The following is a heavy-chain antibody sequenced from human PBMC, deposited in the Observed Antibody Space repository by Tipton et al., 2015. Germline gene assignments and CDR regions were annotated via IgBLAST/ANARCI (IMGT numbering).Heavy chain of an antibody. V-gene: IGHV4-34*01. J-gene: IGHJ6*02. Sequence: TLSLTCGVYGGSFSGYSWSWIRQPPGKGLEWIGEINHSGGTNYNPSLKSRVTISVDTSKNQFSLRLSSLTAADTAVYYCARVGFDFWSQNSYYGMDVWGQGTTVTVSS. D-gene: IGHD3-3*01. CDR2: INHSGGT. CDR1: GGSFSGYS. CDR3: ARVGFDFWSQNSYYGMDV.